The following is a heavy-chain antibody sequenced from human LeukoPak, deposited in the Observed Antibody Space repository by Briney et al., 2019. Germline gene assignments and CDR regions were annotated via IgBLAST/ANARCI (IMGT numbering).Heavy chain of an antibody. Sequence: ASVKVSCKASGYTFTGYYMHWVPQAPGQGLEWMGRINPNSGGTNYAQKFQGRVTMTRDTSINTAYMELSRLRSDDTAVYYCARVDTAMGSFYYYSYYMDVWGKGTTVTVSS. CDR3: ARVDTAMGSFYYYSYYMDV. CDR2: INPNSGGT. V-gene: IGHV1-2*06. D-gene: IGHD5-18*01. CDR1: GYTFTGYY. J-gene: IGHJ6*03.